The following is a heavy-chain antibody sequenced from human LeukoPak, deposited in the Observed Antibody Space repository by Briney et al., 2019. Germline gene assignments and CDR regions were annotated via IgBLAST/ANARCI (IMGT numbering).Heavy chain of an antibody. CDR1: GGSISNYY. CDR2: IYTRGST. D-gene: IGHD3-22*01. J-gene: IGHJ4*02. Sequence: PSETLPLTCTVSGGSISNYYWSWIRQPAGKGLEWIGLIYTRGSTNYNPSLKSRVTMSVDTSKNQFSLKLSSVTAADTAVYYCARTPIYYYDNSGYYSWGQGTLVTVSS. CDR3: ARTPIYYYDNSGYYS. V-gene: IGHV4-4*07.